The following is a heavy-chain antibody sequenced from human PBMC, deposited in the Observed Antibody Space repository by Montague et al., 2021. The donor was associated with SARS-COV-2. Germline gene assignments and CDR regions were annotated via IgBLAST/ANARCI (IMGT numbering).Heavy chain of an antibody. CDR1: GFTFSQYW. CDR3: AGLGMLASGPNWFDP. Sequence: SLRLSCAASGFTFSQYWMSWVRQAPGKELEWVANINQDGSEMYLVDSLKGRFSISRDNAKNSLYLQVNSLRAEDTAVYYCAGLGMLASGPNWFDPWGQGTLVTVSS. D-gene: IGHD7-27*01. J-gene: IGHJ5*02. V-gene: IGHV3-7*03. CDR2: INQDGSEM.